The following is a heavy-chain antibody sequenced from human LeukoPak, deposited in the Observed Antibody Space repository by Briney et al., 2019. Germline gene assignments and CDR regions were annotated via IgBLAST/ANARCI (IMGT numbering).Heavy chain of an antibody. Sequence: SETLSLTCAVYGGSFSGYYWSWIRQHPGKGLEWIGYIYYSGSTYYNPSLKSRVTISVDTSKNQFSLKLSSVAAADTAAYYCAREWHDYVWGSYRYTNYFDYWGQGTLVTVSS. J-gene: IGHJ4*02. CDR2: IYYSGST. CDR1: GGSFSGYY. V-gene: IGHV4-31*11. D-gene: IGHD3-16*02. CDR3: AREWHDYVWGSYRYTNYFDY.